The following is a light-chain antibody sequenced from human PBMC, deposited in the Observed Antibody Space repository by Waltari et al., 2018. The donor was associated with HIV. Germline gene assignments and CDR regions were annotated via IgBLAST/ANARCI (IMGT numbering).Light chain of an antibody. V-gene: IGLV10-54*04. Sequence: QAGLTQPPAVSKDLSQNATLTSTGNSHNVGNQGATWLQHHQGHPPKLLPYRNNNRPSEISEIFSASRSRNTASLTITGLRPEGWGDDYCSAWDSNLRAWVLGGGTKLTVL. CDR2: RNN. J-gene: IGLJ3*02. CDR1: SHNVGNQG. CDR3: SAWDSNLRAWV.